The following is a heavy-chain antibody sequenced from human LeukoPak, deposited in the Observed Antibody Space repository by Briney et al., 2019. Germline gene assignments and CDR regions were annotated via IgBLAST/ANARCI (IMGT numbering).Heavy chain of an antibody. J-gene: IGHJ6*02. CDR2: ISYDGSNK. CDR3: ITTPGSNAYH. D-gene: IGHD1/OR15-1a*01. Sequence: PGGSLRLSCAASGFTFSSYAMHWVRQAPGKGLEWVAVISYDGSNKYYADSVKGRFTISRDNSKNTLYLQMNSLKTEDTAVYYCITTPGSNAYHWGQGTTVTVSS. CDR1: GFTFSSYA. V-gene: IGHV3-30-3*01.